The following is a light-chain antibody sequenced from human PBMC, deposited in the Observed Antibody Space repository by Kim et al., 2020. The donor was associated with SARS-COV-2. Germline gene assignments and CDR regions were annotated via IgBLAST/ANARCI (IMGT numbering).Light chain of an antibody. J-gene: IGKJ1*01. V-gene: IGKV1-5*03. Sequence: ASVGDRVTITCRASQNIRSFLAWYHQRPGTAPKLLIYKASILESGVTSTFSGRGSGTEFTLTISRLQPDDYATYYCQQYSSSPWTFGQGTKVDIK. CDR3: QQYSSSPWT. CDR1: QNIRSF. CDR2: KAS.